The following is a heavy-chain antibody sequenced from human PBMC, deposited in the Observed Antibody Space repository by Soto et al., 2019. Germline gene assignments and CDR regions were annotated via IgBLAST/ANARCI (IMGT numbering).Heavy chain of an antibody. J-gene: IGHJ4*02. CDR1: GFTFDDYS. Sequence: PGRSLRLSCAASGFTFDDYSMHWVRQAPGKGLEWVSLISWDGGTTYYADSVKGRFTISRDNSKDSLYLQMNSLRTEDTALYYCAKAYHHIIVGTALIDYWGQGALVTVSS. D-gene: IGHD2-21*02. CDR2: ISWDGGTT. V-gene: IGHV3-43*01. CDR3: AKAYHHIIVGTALIDY.